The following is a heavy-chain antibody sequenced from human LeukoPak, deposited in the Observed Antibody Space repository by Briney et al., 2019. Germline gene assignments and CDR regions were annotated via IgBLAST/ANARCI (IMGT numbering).Heavy chain of an antibody. CDR2: IYYSGST. J-gene: IGHJ4*02. CDR1: GGSISSHY. V-gene: IGHV4-59*11. Sequence: SETLPLTCTVSGGSISSHYWSWIRQPPGKGLEWIGYIYYSGSTNYNPSLKSRVTMSVDTSKNHFSLRLSSVTAADTAVYYCARDAPTASHGDYSDWGQGTLVTVSS. CDR3: ARDAPTASHGDYSD. D-gene: IGHD4-17*01.